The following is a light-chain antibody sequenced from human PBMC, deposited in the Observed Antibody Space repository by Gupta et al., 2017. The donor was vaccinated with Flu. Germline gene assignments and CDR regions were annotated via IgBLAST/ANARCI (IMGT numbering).Light chain of an antibody. CDR2: DAS. V-gene: IGKV3-11*01. J-gene: IGKJ4*01. Sequence: EIVFTQSPATLSLSPGERATLSCRASQSVSSYLAWYQQKPGQAPRLLIYDASNRATGIPARFSGSGAGTDFTLTISRLEPEDFAVYYCQRRSNWLTFGRGTKVEIK. CDR3: QRRSNWLT. CDR1: QSVSSY.